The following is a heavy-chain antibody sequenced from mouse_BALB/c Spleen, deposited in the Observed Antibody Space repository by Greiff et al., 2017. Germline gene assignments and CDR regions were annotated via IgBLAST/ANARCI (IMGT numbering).Heavy chain of an antibody. CDR2: INSNGGST. CDR3: ARRTTATYFDY. D-gene: IGHD1-2*01. J-gene: IGHJ2*01. V-gene: IGHV5-6-3*01. Sequence: EVKVVESGGGLVQPGGSLKLSCAASGFTFSSYGMSWVRQTPDKRLELVATINSNGGSTYYPDSVKGRFTISRDNAKNTLYLQMSSLKSEDTAMYYCARRTTATYFDYWGQGTTLTVSS. CDR1: GFTFSSYG.